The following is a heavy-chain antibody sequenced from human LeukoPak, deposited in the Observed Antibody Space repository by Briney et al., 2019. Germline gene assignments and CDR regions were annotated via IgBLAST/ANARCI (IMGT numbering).Heavy chain of an antibody. J-gene: IGHJ4*02. Sequence: SETLSLTCAVYGGSFSGYYWSWIRQPPGKGLEWIGEINHSGSTNYNPSLKSRVAISVDTSKNQFSLKLSSVTAADTAVYYCARDPGGGSLGNYFDYWGQGTLVTVSS. CDR2: INHSGST. D-gene: IGHD2-8*02. V-gene: IGHV4-34*01. CDR1: GGSFSGYY. CDR3: ARDPGGGSLGNYFDY.